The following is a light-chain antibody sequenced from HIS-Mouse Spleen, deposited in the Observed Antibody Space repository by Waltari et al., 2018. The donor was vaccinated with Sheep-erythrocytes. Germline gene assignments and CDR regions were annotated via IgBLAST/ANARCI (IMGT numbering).Light chain of an antibody. V-gene: IGLV1-44*01. CDR3: AAWDDSLNGVV. J-gene: IGLJ2*01. CDR2: SNN. Sequence: QSVLTQPPSASGTPGQRVTISCSGSSSNIGSNTVNWYPQLPGTAPKLLINSNNQRPSGVPDRFSGSKSGTSASLAISGLQSEDEADYYCAAWDDSLNGVVFGGGTKLTVL. CDR1: SSNIGSNT.